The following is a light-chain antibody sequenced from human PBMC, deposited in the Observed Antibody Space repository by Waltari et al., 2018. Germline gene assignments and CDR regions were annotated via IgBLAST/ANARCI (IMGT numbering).Light chain of an antibody. CDR1: SNDVGGYGY. Sequence: QSALTQPASVSGSPGQSITISCTGTSNDVGGYGYVSWYQQYPGKAPKLIIYEVSYRPSGISPRFPGSKSCNTASLTIAGLQAEDEADYYCSSHTATVPHVFGTGTRVTVV. CDR2: EVS. CDR3: SSHTATVPHV. J-gene: IGLJ1*01. V-gene: IGLV2-14*01.